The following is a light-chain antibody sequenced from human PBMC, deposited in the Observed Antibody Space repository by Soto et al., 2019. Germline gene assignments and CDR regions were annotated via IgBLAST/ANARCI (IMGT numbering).Light chain of an antibody. CDR2: EVT. CDR3: SSYTRDTALV. Sequence: QSVLTQPASVSGSPGQSITISCTGTTSDIGTYDYVSWYQQPPGKAPKLMIYEVTNRPSGVSDRFSGSKSGSTASLTISGLQAEDEATYYSSSYTRDTALVFGPGTKLTVL. V-gene: IGLV2-14*01. J-gene: IGLJ1*01. CDR1: TSDIGTYDY.